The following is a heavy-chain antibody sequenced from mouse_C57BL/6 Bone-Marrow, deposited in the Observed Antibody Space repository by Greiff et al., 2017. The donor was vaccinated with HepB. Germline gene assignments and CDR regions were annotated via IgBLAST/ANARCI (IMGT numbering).Heavy chain of an antibody. CDR3: ARVEDYDYDGRYFDV. V-gene: IGHV1-69*01. CDR2: IDPSDSYT. J-gene: IGHJ1*03. Sequence: VQLQQPGAELVMPGASVKLSCKASGYTFTSYWMHWVKQRPGQGLEWIGEIDPSDSYTNYNQKFKGKSTLTVDKSSSTAYMQLSSLTSEDSAVYYCARVEDYDYDGRYFDVWGTGTTVTVSS. CDR1: GYTFTSYW. D-gene: IGHD2-4*01.